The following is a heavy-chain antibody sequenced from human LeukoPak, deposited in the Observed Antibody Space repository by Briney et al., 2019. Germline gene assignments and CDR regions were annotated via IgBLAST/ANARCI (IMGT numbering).Heavy chain of an antibody. Sequence: PGGSLRLSCAASGFTFSGYTMNWVRQAPGKGLEWVALISYDGSNKYFADSVKGRFTISRDNSKNTLYLQMHSLRAEDTAVYYCAKDNVAAAGRYFDYWGQGTLVTVSS. CDR1: GFTFSGYT. D-gene: IGHD6-13*01. J-gene: IGHJ4*02. CDR3: AKDNVAAAGRYFDY. V-gene: IGHV3-30*18. CDR2: ISYDGSNK.